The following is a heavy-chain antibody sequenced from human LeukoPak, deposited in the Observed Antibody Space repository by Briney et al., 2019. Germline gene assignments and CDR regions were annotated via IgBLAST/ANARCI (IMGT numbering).Heavy chain of an antibody. CDR3: ARGRAVAILRWFDP. D-gene: IGHD6-19*01. Sequence: SQTLSLTCTVSGGSISSGGYYWSWIRQPPGKGLEWIGYIYHSGSTYYNPSLKSRVTISVDRSKNQFSLKLSSVTAADTAVYYCARGRAVAILRWFDPWGQGTLVTVSS. CDR1: GGSISSGGYY. V-gene: IGHV4-30-2*01. J-gene: IGHJ5*02. CDR2: IYHSGST.